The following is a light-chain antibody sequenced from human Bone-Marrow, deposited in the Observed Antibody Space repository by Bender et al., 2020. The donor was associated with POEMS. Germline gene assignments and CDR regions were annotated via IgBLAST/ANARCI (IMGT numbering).Light chain of an antibody. CDR1: NSNIGTNA. Sequence: QSVLTQPPSASGTPGQRVTISCSGSNSNIGTNAVNWYQQFPGTAPKLLIYSDNQRPSGIPERFSGSNSGTMATLTITGTQSMDEADYICQAWDSGTVAFGGGTKLTVL. CDR3: QAWDSGTVA. CDR2: SDN. J-gene: IGLJ2*01. V-gene: IGLV1-44*01.